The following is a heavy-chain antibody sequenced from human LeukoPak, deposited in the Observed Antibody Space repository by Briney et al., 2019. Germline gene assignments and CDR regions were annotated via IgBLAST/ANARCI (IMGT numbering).Heavy chain of an antibody. Sequence: GGSLRLSCAASGFTFSDYYMAWIRQAPGKGLEWISYISTSGSPVYYADSVKGRFTMSRDNAKNSLYLQMNSLRAEDTAVYYCARRAPFYYNSWSPTHDYGMDVWGQGTTVTVSS. V-gene: IGHV3-11*01. D-gene: IGHD3-10*01. CDR1: GFTFSDYY. CDR3: ARRAPFYYNSWSPTHDYGMDV. CDR2: ISTSGSPV. J-gene: IGHJ6*02.